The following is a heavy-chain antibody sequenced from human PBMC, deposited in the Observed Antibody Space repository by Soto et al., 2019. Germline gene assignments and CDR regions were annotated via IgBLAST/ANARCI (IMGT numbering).Heavy chain of an antibody. CDR3: ARWTYYYHWSGFLGFXP. D-gene: IGHD3-22*01. CDR1: GGSSSRGDYY. Sequence: SETLSLTCTVSGGSSSRGDYYWSWIRQAPGKGLEWIGYIYYSGSTYYNPSLKSRVTLSVDTSKNQFSLKLSSVTAADTAVYYCARWTYYYHWSGFLGFXPWGQGAPVTVSS. CDR2: IYYSGST. V-gene: IGHV4-30-4*01. J-gene: IGHJ5*02.